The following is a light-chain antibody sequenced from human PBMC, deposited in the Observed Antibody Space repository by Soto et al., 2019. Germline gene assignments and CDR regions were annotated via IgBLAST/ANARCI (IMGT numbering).Light chain of an antibody. CDR2: KAS. CDR1: QSISSW. J-gene: IGKJ1*01. Sequence: IQMTQSPFTLSASVGGRVTITFRASQSISSWLAWYQQKPGKAPKLLIYKASSLESGVPSRFSGSGSGTEFTLTISSLQPDDFATYYCQQYNSYSRTFGQGTKVDIK. CDR3: QQYNSYSRT. V-gene: IGKV1-5*03.